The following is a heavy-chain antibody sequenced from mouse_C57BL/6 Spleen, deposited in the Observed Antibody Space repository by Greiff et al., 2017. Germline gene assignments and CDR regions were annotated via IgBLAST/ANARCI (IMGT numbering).Heavy chain of an antibody. J-gene: IGHJ1*03. Sequence: EVQGVESGGGLVQPGGSMKLSCVASGFTFSNYWMNWVRQSPEKGLEWVAQIRLKSDNYATHYAESVKGRFTISRDDSKSSVYLQMNNLRAEDTGIYYCPGNWYFDVWGTGTTVTVSS. CDR2: IRLKSDNYAT. V-gene: IGHV6-3*01. CDR3: PGNWYFDV. CDR1: GFTFSNYW.